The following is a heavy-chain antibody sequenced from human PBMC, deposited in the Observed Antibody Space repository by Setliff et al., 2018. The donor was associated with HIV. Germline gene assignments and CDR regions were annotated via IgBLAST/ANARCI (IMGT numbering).Heavy chain of an antibody. J-gene: IGHJ4*02. CDR3: VRGSLAGDVPEY. CDR2: IGTAGDT. CDR1: GFTFSNYD. Sequence: PGGSLRLSCAASGFTFSNYDIHWVRQSTDTGLQWVSVIGTAGDTYYTDSAKGRFTISRDNAKDSCYLQISSLTIADTALYYCVRGSLAGDVPEYWGQGTLVTVSS. D-gene: IGHD3-10*01. V-gene: IGHV3-13*01.